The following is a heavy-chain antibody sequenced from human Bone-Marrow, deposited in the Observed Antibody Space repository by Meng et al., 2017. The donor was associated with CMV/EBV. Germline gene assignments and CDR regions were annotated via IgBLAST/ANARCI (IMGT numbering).Heavy chain of an antibody. V-gene: IGHV3-48*03. Sequence: GGSLRLSCGASGFTFSSYEMNWVRQAPGKGLEWVSYISSSGSTIYYADSVKGRFTISRDNAKNSLYLQMNSLRAEDTAVYYCARSRSYYDFWSGSDAFAIWGQGTTVTGSS. D-gene: IGHD3-3*01. J-gene: IGHJ3*02. CDR2: ISSSGSTI. CDR1: GFTFSSYE. CDR3: ARSRSYYDFWSGSDAFAI.